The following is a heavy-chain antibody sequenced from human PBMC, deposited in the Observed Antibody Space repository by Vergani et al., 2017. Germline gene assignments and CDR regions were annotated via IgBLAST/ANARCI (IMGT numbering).Heavy chain of an antibody. CDR3: ARGPYYDFWSGYLDY. CDR2: INHSGST. CDR1: GGSFSGYY. J-gene: IGHJ4*02. V-gene: IGHV4-34*01. D-gene: IGHD3-3*01. Sequence: QVQLQQWGAGLLKPSETLSLTCAVYGGSFSGYYWSWIRQPPGKGLEWIGEINHSGSTNYNPSLKSRVTISVDTSKNKFSLKLSSVTAADTAVYYCARGPYYDFWSGYLDYWGQGTLVTVSS.